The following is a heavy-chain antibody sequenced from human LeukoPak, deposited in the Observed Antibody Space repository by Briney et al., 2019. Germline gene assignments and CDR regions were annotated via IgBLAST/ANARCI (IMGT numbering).Heavy chain of an antibody. CDR1: GFTFSSYE. CDR2: ISSSGSTI. D-gene: IGHD3-22*01. Sequence: GGSLRLSCAASGFTFSSYEMNWVRQAPGKGLEWVSYISSSGSTIYYADSVKGRFTISRDNAKNSLYLQMNSLRAEDTAVYYCARDSDDSTGYYQGTPAGGDYWGQGTLVTVSS. V-gene: IGHV3-48*03. CDR3: ARDSDDSTGYYQGTPAGGDY. J-gene: IGHJ4*02.